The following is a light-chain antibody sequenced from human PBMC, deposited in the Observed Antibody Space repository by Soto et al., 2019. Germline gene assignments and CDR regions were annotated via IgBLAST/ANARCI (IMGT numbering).Light chain of an antibody. V-gene: IGLV2-14*01. Sequence: QSVLTQPASVSGSPGQSITISCTGTGSDVGGYNYVSWYQQHPGKAPKLMIYDVSNRPSGVSNRFSGSKSGNTASLTISGLQAEDEADYYCSSYTSSSILYVFGTGTKVTVL. CDR3: SSYTSSSILYV. J-gene: IGLJ1*01. CDR1: GSDVGGYNY. CDR2: DVS.